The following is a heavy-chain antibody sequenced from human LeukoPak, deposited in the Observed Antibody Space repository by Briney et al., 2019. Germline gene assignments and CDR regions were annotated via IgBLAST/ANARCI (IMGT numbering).Heavy chain of an antibody. J-gene: IGHJ6*03. CDR3: ARATITMVRGASKGYYYYYYMDV. CDR1: GGSISSYY. D-gene: IGHD3-10*01. Sequence: SETLSLTCTVSGGSISSYYWSWIRQPPGKGLEWIGYIYYSGSTNYNPSLKSRVTISVDTSKNQFSLKLSSVTAADTAVYYCARATITMVRGASKGYYYYYYMDVWGKGTTVTISS. CDR2: IYYSGST. V-gene: IGHV4-59*01.